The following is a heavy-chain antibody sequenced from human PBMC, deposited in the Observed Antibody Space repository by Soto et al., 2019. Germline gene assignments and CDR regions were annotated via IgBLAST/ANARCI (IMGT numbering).Heavy chain of an antibody. V-gene: IGHV4-59*01. Sequence: SETLSLTCTVSGGSLHSYYWTWFRHSPGKGLEWIGYVSSTGSTNYNPSLKSRLTMSLDTSTNEVSLSLTSVTAADAAVYFCARFSPPRKSYDSNTGWFDPWGQGIMVT. D-gene: IGHD3-22*01. CDR2: VSSTGST. CDR1: GGSLHSYY. J-gene: IGHJ5*02. CDR3: ARFSPPRKSYDSNTGWFDP.